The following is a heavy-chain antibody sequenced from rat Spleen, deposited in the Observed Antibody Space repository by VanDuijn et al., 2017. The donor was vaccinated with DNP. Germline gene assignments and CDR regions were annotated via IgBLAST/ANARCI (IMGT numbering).Heavy chain of an antibody. CDR1: GLTFSNYG. D-gene: IGHD1-11*01. CDR3: AKGPNYGGDSDYFDY. J-gene: IGHJ2*01. CDR2: ISYDGGNT. Sequence: EVQLVESGGGQVQPGRSLKLSCEASGLTFSNYGMAWVRQAPTRGLEWVAYISYDGGNTLYRDSVKGRFTISRDNAKSILYLQMDTLRSEDTAIYYCAKGPNYGGDSDYFDYWGKGVVVTVSS. V-gene: IGHV5-29*01.